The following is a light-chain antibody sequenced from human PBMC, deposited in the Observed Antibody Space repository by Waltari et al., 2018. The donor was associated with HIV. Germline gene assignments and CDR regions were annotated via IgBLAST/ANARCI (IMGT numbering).Light chain of an antibody. Sequence: DIQMTQSPSTLSAFVGDRVTITCRASQSISRWLAWYQQKPGQAPKVLIYEASSLESEVPSRFSGSGSGTEFTLTISSLQADDFATYYCQQYTATWTFGQGTKVEIK. CDR2: EAS. CDR3: QQYTATWT. J-gene: IGKJ1*01. CDR1: QSISRW. V-gene: IGKV1-5*03.